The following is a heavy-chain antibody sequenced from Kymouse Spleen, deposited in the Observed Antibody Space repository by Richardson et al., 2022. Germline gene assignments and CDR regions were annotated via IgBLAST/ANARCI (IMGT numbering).Heavy chain of an antibody. D-gene: IGHD1-7*01. Sequence: EVQLVESGGGLVQPGGSLKLSCAASGFTFSGSAMHWVRQASGKGLEWVGRIRSKANSYATAYAASVKGRFTISRDDSKNTAYLQMNSLKTEDTAVYYCTRRWNFDAFDIWGQGTMVTVSS. CDR1: GFTFSGSA. V-gene: IGHV3-73*02. CDR3: TRRWNFDAFDI. J-gene: IGHJ3*02. CDR2: IRSKANSYAT.